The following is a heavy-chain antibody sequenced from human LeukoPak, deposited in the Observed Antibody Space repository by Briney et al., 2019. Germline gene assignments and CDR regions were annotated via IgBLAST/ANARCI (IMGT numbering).Heavy chain of an antibody. V-gene: IGHV1-18*01. D-gene: IGHD1-26*01. Sequence: ASVKVSCKASGYTFTNYGITWMRQAPGQGLEWMGWINTYDGNTNYAQKLQGRVTITTGTSTSTAYMELRSLRSDATAVFYCARDLVDGVGAPGAYWGQGALVTVSS. CDR2: INTYDGNT. CDR3: ARDLVDGVGAPGAY. CDR1: GYTFTNYG. J-gene: IGHJ4*02.